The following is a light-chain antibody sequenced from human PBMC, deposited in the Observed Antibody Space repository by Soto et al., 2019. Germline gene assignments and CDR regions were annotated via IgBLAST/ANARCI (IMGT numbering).Light chain of an antibody. CDR2: GTS. J-gene: IGKJ5*01. CDR3: QQRSNCIT. V-gene: IGKV3D-20*02. Sequence: ETVFTHSLFALSLSTEERATVSCRASQSVGSSYLAWYQQKPGQAPRLLIYGTSSRATGIPDRFSGGGSGTDFTLTISSLEPEDFAVYYCQQRSNCITFGGGTRLEIK. CDR1: QSVGSSY.